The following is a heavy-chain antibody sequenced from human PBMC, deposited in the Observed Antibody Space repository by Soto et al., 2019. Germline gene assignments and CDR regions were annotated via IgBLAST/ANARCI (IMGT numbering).Heavy chain of an antibody. D-gene: IGHD1-26*01. CDR2: IVVGSGNT. J-gene: IGHJ4*02. CDR1: GFTFTSSA. V-gene: IGHV1-58*01. Sequence: ASVKVSCKASGFTFTSSAVQWVRQARGQRLEWIGWIVVGSGNTNYAQKFQERVTITRDMSTSTAYMELSSLRSEDTAVYYCAADSGAAYSGSIPGVFDYWGQGTLVTVSS. CDR3: AADSGAAYSGSIPGVFDY.